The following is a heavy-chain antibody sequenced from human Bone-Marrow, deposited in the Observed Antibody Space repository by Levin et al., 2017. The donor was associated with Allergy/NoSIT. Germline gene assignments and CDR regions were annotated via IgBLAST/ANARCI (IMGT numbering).Heavy chain of an antibody. Sequence: SETLSLTCAVSGGSLTNGDYYWSWIRQSPGKGLEWIGYIYYSGSTYYNPSLKSRVLISIDSSENQFSLKLKSVTAADTAVYFCARAAYYEFVWGSFRFFDHWGQGSLVTVSS. J-gene: IGHJ4*02. CDR3: ARAAYYEFVWGSFRFFDH. CDR1: GGSLTNGDYY. D-gene: IGHD3-16*02. CDR2: IYYSGST. V-gene: IGHV4-30-4*01.